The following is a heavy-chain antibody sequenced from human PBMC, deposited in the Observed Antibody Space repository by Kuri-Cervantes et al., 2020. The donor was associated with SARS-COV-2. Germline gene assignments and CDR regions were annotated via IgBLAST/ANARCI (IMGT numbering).Heavy chain of an antibody. CDR3: ARRRLRRGDDAFDI. CDR1: GGSFSGYY. Sequence: SETLSLTCAVYGGSFSGYYWSWIRQPPGKGLEWIGEINHSGSTNYNPSLKSRVTISVDTSKNQFSLKLSSVTAADTAVYYCARRRLRRGDDAFDIWGQGTMVTVSS. D-gene: IGHD3-10*01. V-gene: IGHV4-34*01. CDR2: INHSGST. J-gene: IGHJ3*02.